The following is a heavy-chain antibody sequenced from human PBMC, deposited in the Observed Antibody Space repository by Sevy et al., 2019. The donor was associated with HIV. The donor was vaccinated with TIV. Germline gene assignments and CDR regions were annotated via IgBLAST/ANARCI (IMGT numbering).Heavy chain of an antibody. CDR1: NYTFTSYG. D-gene: IGHD3-22*01. J-gene: IGHJ3*02. Sequence: ASVKVSCKASNYTFTSYGISWVRQAPGQGLEWMGWISAYNGNTNYAQKLQGRVTMTTDTSTSTAYMELRSLRSDDTAVYYCSSDRQSSTMIVVEDAFDIWGQGTMVTVSS. CDR3: SSDRQSSTMIVVEDAFDI. V-gene: IGHV1-18*01. CDR2: ISAYNGNT.